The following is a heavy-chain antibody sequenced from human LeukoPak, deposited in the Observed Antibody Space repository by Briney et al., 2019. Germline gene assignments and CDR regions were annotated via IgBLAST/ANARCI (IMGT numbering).Heavy chain of an antibody. J-gene: IGHJ3*02. D-gene: IGHD3-9*01. CDR1: GYTFTSYG. CDR3: ARDPPTYYDILTGYWGAFDI. V-gene: IGHV1-18*01. CDR2: VSAYNGNT. Sequence: GASVKVSCKASGYTFTSYGISWVRQAPGQGLDWMGWVSAYNGNTNYAQKPQGRVTMTTDTSTSTAYMELRSLRSDDTAVYYCARDPPTYYDILTGYWGAFDIWGQGTMVTVSS.